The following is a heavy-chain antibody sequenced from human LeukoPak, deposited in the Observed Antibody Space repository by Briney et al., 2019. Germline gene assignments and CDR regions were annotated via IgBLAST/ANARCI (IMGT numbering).Heavy chain of an antibody. CDR3: ARDRKDIYYYYYYMDV. V-gene: IGHV3-11*04. D-gene: IGHD2-15*01. J-gene: IGHJ6*03. CDR1: GFTFSDYY. CDR2: ISSSGSTI. Sequence: PGGSLRLSCAASGFTFSDYYMSWIRQAPGKGLEWVSYISSSGSTIYYADSVKGRFTISRDNAKNSLYLQMNSLRAEDTAVYYCARDRKDIYYYYYYMDVWGKGTTVTVSS.